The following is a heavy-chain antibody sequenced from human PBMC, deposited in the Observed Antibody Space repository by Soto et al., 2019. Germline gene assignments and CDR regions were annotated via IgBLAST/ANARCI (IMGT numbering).Heavy chain of an antibody. V-gene: IGHV3-30*18. CDR1: GFTFSNYG. Sequence: GSLRLSCAASGFTFSNYGMHGVRQAPGKGLEWVAVISYDGSNKYYADSVKGRFTISRDNSKNTLYLQMNSLRAEDTAVYYCAKEVFSNYYYYGMDVWGQGTTVTVSS. D-gene: IGHD4-4*01. J-gene: IGHJ6*02. CDR2: ISYDGSNK. CDR3: AKEVFSNYYYYGMDV.